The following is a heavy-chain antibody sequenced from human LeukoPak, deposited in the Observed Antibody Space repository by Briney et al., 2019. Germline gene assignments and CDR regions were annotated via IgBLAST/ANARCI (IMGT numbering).Heavy chain of an antibody. CDR1: VFTFSSYA. CDR2: ISGSGGST. V-gene: IGHV3-23*01. J-gene: IGHJ4*02. Sequence: GGSLRLSRAACVFTFSSYARSWVRQAPAKGLDGVSAISGSGGSTYYADAVKGRFTISRDNSKNTMYLQMTSLRAEDTAVYYCARDRTRSYGYLDYWGQGTLVTVSS. D-gene: IGHD5-18*01. CDR3: ARDRTRSYGYLDY.